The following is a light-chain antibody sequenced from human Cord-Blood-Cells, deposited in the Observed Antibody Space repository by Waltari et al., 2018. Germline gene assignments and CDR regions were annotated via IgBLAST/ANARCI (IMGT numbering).Light chain of an antibody. CDR3: CSYAGSYTWV. Sequence: QSALTQPRSVSGSPGQSVTTSCTGTSSDAGGYHCVPWYQQHPGKAPKLMIYDVSKRPSGVPDRFSGSKSGNTASLTISGLQAEDEADYYCCSYAGSYTWVFGGGTKLTVL. CDR1: SSDAGGYHC. V-gene: IGLV2-11*01. CDR2: DVS. J-gene: IGLJ3*02.